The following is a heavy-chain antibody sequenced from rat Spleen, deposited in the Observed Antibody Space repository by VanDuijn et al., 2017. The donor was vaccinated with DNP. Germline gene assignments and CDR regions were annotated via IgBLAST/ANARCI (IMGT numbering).Heavy chain of an antibody. CDR3: TRDSGDWYFDF. J-gene: IGHJ1*01. D-gene: IGHD1-1*01. V-gene: IGHV4-2*01. Sequence: EVKLVESGGGLVQPGRSLKLSCEASGFTFSDYYMAWVRQAPGKGLEWIGEINKDSSTINYPPSLKDKFTISRDNAQNTLYLQMDSLRSEDTATYYCTRDSGDWYFDFWGPGTMVTVSS. CDR1: GFTFSDYY. CDR2: INKDSSTI.